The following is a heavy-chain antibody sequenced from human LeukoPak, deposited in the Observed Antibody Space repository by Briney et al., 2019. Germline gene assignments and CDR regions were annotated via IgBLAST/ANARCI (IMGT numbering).Heavy chain of an antibody. D-gene: IGHD3-10*01. J-gene: IGHJ3*02. V-gene: IGHV3-11*04. CDR3: AREGRYYGSGSHRDGFDI. Sequence: GGSLRLSCAASGFTFSDYYMSWIRQAPGKGLEWVSYISSSGSTKYYADSVKGRFTISRDNAKNSLYLQMNSLTAEDTAVYYCAREGRYYGSGSHRDGFDIWGQGTMVTVSS. CDR1: GFTFSDYY. CDR2: ISSSGSTK.